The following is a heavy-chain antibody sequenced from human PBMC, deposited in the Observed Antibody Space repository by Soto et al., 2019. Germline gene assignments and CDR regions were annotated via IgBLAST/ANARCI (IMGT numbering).Heavy chain of an antibody. CDR1: GGSISSGDYY. CDR3: ASTSFYHSSGYYFDY. CDR2: IYYSGST. D-gene: IGHD3-22*01. Sequence: SETLSLTCTVSGGSISSGDYYWSWIRQPPGKGLEWIGYIYYSGSTYYNPSLKSRVTISVDTSKNQFSLKLSSVTAADTAVYYCASTSFYHSSGYYFDYWGQGTLVTVS. V-gene: IGHV4-30-4*01. J-gene: IGHJ4*02.